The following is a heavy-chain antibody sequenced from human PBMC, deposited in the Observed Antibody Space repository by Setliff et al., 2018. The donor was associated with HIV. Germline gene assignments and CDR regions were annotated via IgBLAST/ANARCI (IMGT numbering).Heavy chain of an antibody. D-gene: IGHD2-2*01. CDR2: INHSGST. V-gene: IGHV4-34*01. J-gene: IGHJ6*03. CDR1: GGSFGGYY. Sequence: SETLSLTCAVYGGSFGGYYWAWIRQPPGKGLEWIGEINHSGSTNYNPSLKSRVTMSVDTSKNQFSLRLRSVTAADSAVYYCARGTLVVPDARDYYYYLDIWGQGNTVTVSS. CDR3: ARGTLVVPDARDYYYYLDI.